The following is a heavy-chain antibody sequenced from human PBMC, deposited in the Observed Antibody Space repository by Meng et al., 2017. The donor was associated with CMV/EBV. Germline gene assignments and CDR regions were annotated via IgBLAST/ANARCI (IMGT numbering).Heavy chain of an antibody. J-gene: IGHJ6*02. V-gene: IGHV1-46*01. CDR2: INPSGGST. CDR1: GYTFTSYY. CDR3: ARGGDCSSTSCYIWYYYYGMDV. D-gene: IGHD2-2*02. Sequence: ASVKVSCKASGYTFTSYYMHWVRQAPGQGLEWMGIINPSGGSTSYAQKFQGRVTMTRDTSTSTAYMELRSLRSDDTAVYYCARGGDCSSTSCYIWYYYYGMDVWGQGTTVTVSS.